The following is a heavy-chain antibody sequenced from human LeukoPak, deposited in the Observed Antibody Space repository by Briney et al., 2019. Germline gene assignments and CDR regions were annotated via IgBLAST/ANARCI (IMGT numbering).Heavy chain of an antibody. J-gene: IGHJ4*02. Sequence: TGGSLRLSCAASGFTFSSYGMHWVRQAPGKGVEWVAVIWYDGSNKYYADSVKGRFTISRDNSKNTLYLQMNSLRAEDTAVYYCARAERKAAAGTFIFGYWGQGTLVTVSS. V-gene: IGHV3-33*01. CDR3: ARAERKAAAGTFIFGY. CDR2: IWYDGSNK. CDR1: GFTFSSYG. D-gene: IGHD6-13*01.